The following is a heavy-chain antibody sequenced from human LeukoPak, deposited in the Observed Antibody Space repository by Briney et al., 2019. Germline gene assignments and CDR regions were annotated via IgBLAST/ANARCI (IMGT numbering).Heavy chain of an antibody. CDR1: GGSISSYY. J-gene: IGHJ6*03. CDR2: IYTSGST. D-gene: IGHD7-27*01. Sequence: KPSETLSLTCTVSGGSISSYYGSWIRQPAGKGLEWIGRIYTSGSTNYNPSLKSRVTMSVDTSKNQFSLKLRSVTAADTAVYYCARGYNWGSPTRNFYYLDVWGKGTTVTVSS. V-gene: IGHV4-4*07. CDR3: ARGYNWGSPTRNFYYLDV.